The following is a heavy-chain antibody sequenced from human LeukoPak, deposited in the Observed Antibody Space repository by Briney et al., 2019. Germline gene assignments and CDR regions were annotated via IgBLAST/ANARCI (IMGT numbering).Heavy chain of an antibody. V-gene: IGHV4-59*01. D-gene: IGHD2-2*01. CDR2: IYYSGSI. J-gene: IGHJ6*02. Sequence: SEALSLTCTLSGGCISSYYWSWIRQPPGKGLEWIGHIYYSGSINYNPSLKSRVPISVDPSKNQFSLKLSSVTAADTAVYYCARDRIVVVTAGMGGDYYYGMDVWGQGTTVTVSS. CDR3: ARDRIVVVTAGMGGDYYYGMDV. CDR1: GGCISSYY.